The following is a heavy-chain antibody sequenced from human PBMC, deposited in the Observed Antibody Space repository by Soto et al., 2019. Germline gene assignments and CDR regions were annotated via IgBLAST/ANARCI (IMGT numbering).Heavy chain of an antibody. J-gene: IGHJ4*02. CDR3: ARGGGSDSFDY. CDR1: GASITFGGYS. D-gene: IGHD1-26*01. Sequence: SGTLSLTCTVSGASITFGGYSWSWIRQTPGKGLEWIGYINHLETTFYNPSFESRLTLSIDRAKNQFSLKLHSMSAADRAVYFCARGGGSDSFDYWGQGILVTV. V-gene: IGHV4-30-2*01. CDR2: INHLETT.